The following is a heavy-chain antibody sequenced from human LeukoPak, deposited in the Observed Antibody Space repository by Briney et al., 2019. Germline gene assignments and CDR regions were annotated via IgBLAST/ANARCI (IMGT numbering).Heavy chain of an antibody. CDR1: GFIFTNYF. J-gene: IGHJ4*02. D-gene: IGHD3-10*01. Sequence: PGGSLRLSCAASGFIFTNYFMNWVRQAPGKGLEWVANIKQDGSEKYYVDSVKGRFTISRDNAKNSLYLQMNSLRAEDTGVYYCARVRSYWGQGTLVTVSS. V-gene: IGHV3-7*01. CDR3: ARVRSY. CDR2: IKQDGSEK.